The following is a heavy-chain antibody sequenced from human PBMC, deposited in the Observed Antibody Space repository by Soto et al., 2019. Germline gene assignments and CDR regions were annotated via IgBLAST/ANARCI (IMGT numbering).Heavy chain of an antibody. D-gene: IGHD6-19*01. CDR2: IWYDGSNK. CDR1: GFTFSSYG. CDR3: ARSGYSSGRYYFDY. J-gene: IGHJ4*02. V-gene: IGHV3-33*01. Sequence: QVQLVESGGGVVQPGRSPRLSCAASGFTFSSYGMHWVRQAPGKGLEWVAVIWYDGSNKYYADSVKGRFTISRDNSKNTLYLQMNSLRAEDTAVYYCARSGYSSGRYYFDYWGQGTLVTVSS.